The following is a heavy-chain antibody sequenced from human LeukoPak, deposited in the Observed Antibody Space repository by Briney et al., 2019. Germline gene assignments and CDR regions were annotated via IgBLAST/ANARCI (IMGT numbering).Heavy chain of an antibody. D-gene: IGHD3-10*01. Sequence: PGGSLRLSCAASGFTVSSNYMSWVRQAPGKGLEWVSVIYSGGRTYYADSVKGRFTISRDNSKNTLYLQMNSLRAEDTAVYYCARHYGSGSLHFDYWGQGTLVTVSS. CDR3: ARHYGSGSLHFDY. CDR1: GFTVSSNY. V-gene: IGHV3-53*01. J-gene: IGHJ4*02. CDR2: IYSGGRT.